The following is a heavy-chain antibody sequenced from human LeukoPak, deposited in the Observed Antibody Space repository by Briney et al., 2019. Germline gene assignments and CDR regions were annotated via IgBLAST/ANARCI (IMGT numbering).Heavy chain of an antibody. CDR1: GFIFSSYA. D-gene: IGHD6-13*01. V-gene: IGHV3-30*04. CDR3: ARGVRGSSWLCFHY. CDR2: ISYDGSNK. J-gene: IGHJ4*02. Sequence: GRSLRLSCAASGFIFSSYAMHWVRRAPGKGLEWVALISYDGSNKYYADSVKGRFTISRDNSKNTLYLQMNSLRAEDTAGYYCARGVRGSSWLCFHYWGQGTLVIVSS.